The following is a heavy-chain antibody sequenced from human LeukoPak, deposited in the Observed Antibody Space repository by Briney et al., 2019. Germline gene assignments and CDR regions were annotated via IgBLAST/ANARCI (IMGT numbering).Heavy chain of an antibody. J-gene: IGHJ5*02. D-gene: IGHD4-17*01. Sequence: SETLSLTCAVYGGSFSGYHWSWIRQPPGKGLEWIGEINHSGSTNYNPSLKSRVTISVDTSKNQFSLKLSSVTAADTAVYYCARGYGVVPVSPAGNWFDPWGQGTLVTVSS. V-gene: IGHV4-34*01. CDR3: ARGYGVVPVSPAGNWFDP. CDR2: INHSGST. CDR1: GGSFSGYH.